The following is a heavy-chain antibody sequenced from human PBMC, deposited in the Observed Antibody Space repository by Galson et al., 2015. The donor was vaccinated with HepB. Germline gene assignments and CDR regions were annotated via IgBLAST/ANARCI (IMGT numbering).Heavy chain of an antibody. CDR1: GFTFSSYG. CDR3: AKGLSGVGATKYYYYYMDV. D-gene: IGHD1-26*01. J-gene: IGHJ6*03. V-gene: IGHV3-30*18. Sequence: SLRLSCAASGFTFSSYGMHWVRQAPGKGLEWVAVISYDGSNKYYADSVKGRFTISRDNSKNTLYLQMNSLRAEDTAVYYCAKGLSGVGATKYYYYYMDVWGKGTTVTVSS. CDR2: ISYDGSNK.